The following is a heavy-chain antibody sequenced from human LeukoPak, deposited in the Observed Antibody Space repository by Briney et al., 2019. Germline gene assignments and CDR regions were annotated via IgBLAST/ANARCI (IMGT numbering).Heavy chain of an antibody. J-gene: IGHJ4*02. CDR3: SVSLNS. Sequence: GGSLRLSCAASGFTFSKFWMVWVRQAPGKGLEWVANIKEDGSETYYVDSAKGRFTISRDNAKNSLYLQMDSLSVEDAAIYCCSVSLNSWGQGTLVTVSS. V-gene: IGHV3-7*01. CDR1: GFTFSKFW. CDR2: IKEDGSET.